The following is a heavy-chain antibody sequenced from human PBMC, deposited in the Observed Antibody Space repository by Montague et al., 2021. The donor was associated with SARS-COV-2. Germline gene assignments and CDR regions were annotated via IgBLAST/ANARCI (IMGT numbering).Heavy chain of an antibody. J-gene: IGHJ6*03. Sequence: TLSLTCTVSGGSISSGSYYWSWIRQPAGKGLEWIGRIDTSGSTNYNPSLKSRVTISVDTSKNQFSLKLISVTAADTAVYYCARDSRQQLFGTYYYYYMDVWGKGTTVTVSS. CDR1: GGSISSGSYY. V-gene: IGHV4-61*02. CDR2: IDTSGST. D-gene: IGHD6-13*01. CDR3: ARDSRQQLFGTYYYYYMDV.